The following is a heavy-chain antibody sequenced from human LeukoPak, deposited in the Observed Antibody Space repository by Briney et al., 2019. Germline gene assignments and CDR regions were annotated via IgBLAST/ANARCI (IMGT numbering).Heavy chain of an antibody. D-gene: IGHD5-18*01. CDR1: GYTFTSYD. CDR2: MNPNSGNT. J-gene: IGHJ4*02. Sequence: ASVKVSRKASGYTFTSYDINWVRQATGQGLEWMGWMNPNSGNTGYARKFQGRVTITRNTSISTAYMELSSLRSEDTAVYYCARNSYGLDYWGQGTLVTVSS. CDR3: ARNSYGLDY. V-gene: IGHV1-8*03.